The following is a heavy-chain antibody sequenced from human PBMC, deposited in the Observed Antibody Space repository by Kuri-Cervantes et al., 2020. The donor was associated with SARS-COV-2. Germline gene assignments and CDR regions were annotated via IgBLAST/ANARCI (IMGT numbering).Heavy chain of an antibody. J-gene: IGHJ4*02. Sequence: ESLKISCTVSGGSISSYYWSWIRQPPGKGLEWLGSIYESGDIYYSSSPKSRLSLSVDTSKNQFSLKLTSVTAADTAIYYCARHYAFDRFHKWGQGTQVTFSS. CDR2: IYESGDI. D-gene: IGHD3-9*01. V-gene: IGHV4-59*05. CDR3: ARHYAFDRFHK. CDR1: GGSISSYY.